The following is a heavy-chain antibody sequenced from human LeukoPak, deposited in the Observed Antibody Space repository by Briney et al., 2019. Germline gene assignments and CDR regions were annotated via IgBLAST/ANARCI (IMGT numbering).Heavy chain of an antibody. V-gene: IGHV3-53*01. J-gene: IGHJ4*02. CDR3: ARGCYYERSGYCPFDY. Sequence: GGSLRLSCAASGFIVSNNYMNWVRHAPGKGLEWVSIIYSGGGTYYADSVKGRFTISRDNSKNTLYLQMNSLRADDTAVYYCARGCYYERSGYCPFDYWGPGTLVTVSS. CDR2: IYSGGGT. D-gene: IGHD3-22*01. CDR1: GFIVSNNY.